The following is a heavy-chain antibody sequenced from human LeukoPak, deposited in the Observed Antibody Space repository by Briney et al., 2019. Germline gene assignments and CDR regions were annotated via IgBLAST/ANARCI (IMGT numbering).Heavy chain of an antibody. CDR3: ARRFDL. V-gene: IGHV4-61*02. CDR2: IYTSGST. CDR1: GGSISSGSYY. Sequence: SETLSLTCTVSGGSISSGSYYWSWIRQPAGKGLEWIGRIYTSGSTNYNPSLKSRVTISVDTSKNQFSLKLSSVTAADTAVYYCARRFDLWGRGTLVTVSS. J-gene: IGHJ2*01.